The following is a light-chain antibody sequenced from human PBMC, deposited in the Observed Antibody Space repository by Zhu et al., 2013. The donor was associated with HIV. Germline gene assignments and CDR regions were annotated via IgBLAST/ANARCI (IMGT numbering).Light chain of an antibody. Sequence: QSALTQPASVSGSPGQSITISCTGTSSDVGAYNHVSWYQHHPGKAPKLMIYEGSKRPSGVSNRFSGSKSGNTASLTISGLQAEDEADYYCSSYTSSSTLVFGGGTKLTVL. CDR1: SSDVGAYNH. V-gene: IGLV2-14*02. CDR2: EGS. J-gene: IGLJ3*02. CDR3: SSYTSSSTLV.